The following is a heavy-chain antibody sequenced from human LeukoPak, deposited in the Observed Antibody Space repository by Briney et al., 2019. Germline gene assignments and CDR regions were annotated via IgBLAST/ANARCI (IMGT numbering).Heavy chain of an antibody. D-gene: IGHD4-17*01. CDR1: GGSISSYY. Sequence: PSETLSLTCTVSGGSISSYYWSWIRQPPGKGLEWIGYIYYSGSTNYNLSLKSRVTISVDTSKNQFSLKLSSVTAADTAVYYCARSTVYGDYIDYWGQGTLVTVSS. J-gene: IGHJ4*02. CDR3: ARSTVYGDYIDY. V-gene: IGHV4-59*08. CDR2: IYYSGST.